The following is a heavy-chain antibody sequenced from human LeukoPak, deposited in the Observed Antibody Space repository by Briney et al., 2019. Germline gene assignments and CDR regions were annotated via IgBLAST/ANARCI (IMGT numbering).Heavy chain of an antibody. V-gene: IGHV4-38-2*01. Sequence: PSETLSLTCAVSGSSISSGYYWGWIRQPPGKGLEWIGSIYHSGSTYYNPSLKSRVTILVDTSKNQFSLKLSSVTAADTAVYYCARTQLAYYYYYMDVWGKGTSVTVSS. D-gene: IGHD5-18*01. CDR3: ARTQLAYYYYYMDV. CDR2: IYHSGST. CDR1: GSSISSGYY. J-gene: IGHJ6*03.